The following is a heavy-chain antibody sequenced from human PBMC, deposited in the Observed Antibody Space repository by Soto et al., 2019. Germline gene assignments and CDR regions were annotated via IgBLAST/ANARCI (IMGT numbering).Heavy chain of an antibody. CDR3: ARDRVGATKGTFDY. D-gene: IGHD1-26*01. V-gene: IGHV3-48*02. J-gene: IGHJ4*02. CDR1: GFTFSSYS. CDR2: ISSSSSTI. Sequence: EVQLVESGGGLVQPGGSLRLSCAASGFTFSSYSMNWVRQAPGKGLEWVSYISSSSSTIYYADSVKGRFTISRDSAKNSLYLQMNSLRDEDTAVYYCARDRVGATKGTFDYWGQGTLVTVSS.